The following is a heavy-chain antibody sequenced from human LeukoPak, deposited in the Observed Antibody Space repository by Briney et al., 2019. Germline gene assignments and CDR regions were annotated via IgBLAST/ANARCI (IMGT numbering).Heavy chain of an antibody. CDR3: VRGGYCSGTSCAHYDGMDV. J-gene: IGHJ6*02. Sequence: GGSLRLSCAASGFTFSGYPIHWVRQAPGKGLEWVAVISYDGSNKYYADSVKGRFTISRDNSKNTLYLQMNSLRAEDTAVYYCVRGGYCSGTSCAHYDGMDVWGQGTTVTVSS. CDR2: ISYDGSNK. D-gene: IGHD2-2*01. CDR1: GFTFSGYP. V-gene: IGHV3-30-3*01.